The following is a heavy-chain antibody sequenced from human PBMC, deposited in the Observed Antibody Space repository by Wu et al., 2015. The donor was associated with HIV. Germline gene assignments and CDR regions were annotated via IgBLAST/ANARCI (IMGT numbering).Heavy chain of an antibody. CDR1: GDGFTSYA. Sequence: QVHLVQFGGEVKKPGSSVKVTCKASGDGFTSYAVSWVRQAPGQGLEWMGGINANRGGTKYAQKFQGRVTLTRDTAVSTAYMELNSLRSDDTAVYYCARLQSLSGFYSNADYWGQGTLVTVSS. V-gene: IGHV1-2*02. CDR2: INANRGGT. D-gene: IGHD3-22*01. J-gene: IGHJ4*02. CDR3: ARLQSLSGFYSNADY.